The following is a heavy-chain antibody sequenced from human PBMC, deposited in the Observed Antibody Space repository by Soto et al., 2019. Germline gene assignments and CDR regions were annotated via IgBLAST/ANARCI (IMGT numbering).Heavy chain of an antibody. V-gene: IGHV3-23*01. Sequence: GASLRLACAASGYNLSSYAMNCIRQGQGKRLEWVSTIHKSGGRTYYADSVKGRFTISRDNSMNTLYLHMNTLRAEDTAVYYCAKEIDDYYDSSHNLDSWGQGTLVTVSS. D-gene: IGHD3-22*01. CDR1: GYNLSSYA. CDR2: IHKSGGRT. J-gene: IGHJ4*02. CDR3: AKEIDDYYDSSHNLDS.